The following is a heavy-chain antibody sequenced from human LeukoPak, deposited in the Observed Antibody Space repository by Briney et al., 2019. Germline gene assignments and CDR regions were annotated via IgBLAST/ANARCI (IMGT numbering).Heavy chain of an antibody. CDR3: AREACNGNSCYLLDY. Sequence: GGSLRLSCVASRFSFSSYSMNWVRQAPGKGLEWVSSISSSSSYIYYADSVKGRFTISRDNAKKSLYLQMNSLRAGDTAVYYCAREACNGNSCYLLDYWGQGTLVTVSS. D-gene: IGHD2-15*01. CDR2: ISSSSSYI. J-gene: IGHJ4*02. V-gene: IGHV3-21*01. CDR1: RFSFSSYS.